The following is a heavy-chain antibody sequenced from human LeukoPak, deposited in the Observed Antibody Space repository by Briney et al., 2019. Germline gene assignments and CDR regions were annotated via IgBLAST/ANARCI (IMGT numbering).Heavy chain of an antibody. V-gene: IGHV3-15*01. J-gene: IGHJ4*02. D-gene: IGHD3-22*01. CDR3: TTSDSSGYYYPLFY. CDR2: IKSKTDGGTT. Sequence: PGGSLRLSCAASGFTFSNAWMSWVRQAPGKGLEWVGRIKSKTDGGTTDYAAPVKGRFTISRDDSKNTLYLQMNSLKTEDTAVYYCTTSDSSGYYYPLFYWGQGTLVTVSS. CDR1: GFTFSNAW.